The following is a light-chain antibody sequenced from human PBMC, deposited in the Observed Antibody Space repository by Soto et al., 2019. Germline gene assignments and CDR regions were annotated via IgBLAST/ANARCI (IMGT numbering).Light chain of an antibody. CDR3: SSYTSGSTLI. J-gene: IGLJ2*01. CDR2: DVS. Sequence: QSVLTQPASVSGSPGQSITISCTGTSGDVGGYNYVSWYQQHPGKAPKLMIYDVSNRPSGVSNRFSGSKSGNTASLTISGLQAEDEADYYCSSYTSGSTLIFGGGTQLTVL. CDR1: SGDVGGYNY. V-gene: IGLV2-14*01.